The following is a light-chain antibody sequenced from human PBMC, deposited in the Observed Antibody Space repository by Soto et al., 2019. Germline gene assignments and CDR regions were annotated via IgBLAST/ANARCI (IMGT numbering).Light chain of an antibody. CDR3: QQYGSSPT. CDR1: QTVRNNY. CDR2: DAS. V-gene: IGKV3-20*01. Sequence: EFVLTQSLGTLSLYTRERATLSCRASQTVRNNYLAWYQQKPGQAPRLLIYDASSRATGIPDRFRGSGSGTDFTLTISRLEPEDFAVYSCQQYGSSPTFGQGTKVDIK. J-gene: IGKJ1*01.